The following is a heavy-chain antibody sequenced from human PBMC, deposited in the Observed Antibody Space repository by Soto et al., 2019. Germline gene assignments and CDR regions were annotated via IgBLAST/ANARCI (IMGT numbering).Heavy chain of an antibody. Sequence: QITLKESGPTLVKPTQTLTLTCTFSGFSLSTSGVDVGWIRQPPGKALEWLALIYWDDDKRYSPSLKSRLNITKDTSKHQVVLTMTNMDPLDTATYYCAHRRPYSNSPEYFFDYWGQGTLVTVSS. CDR2: IYWDDDK. D-gene: IGHD6-6*01. J-gene: IGHJ4*02. V-gene: IGHV2-5*02. CDR1: GFSLSTSGVD. CDR3: AHRRPYSNSPEYFFDY.